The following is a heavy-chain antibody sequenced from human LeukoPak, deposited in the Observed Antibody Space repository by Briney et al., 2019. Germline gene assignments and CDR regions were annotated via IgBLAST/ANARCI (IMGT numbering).Heavy chain of an antibody. V-gene: IGHV3-21*01. CDR2: ISSSSSYI. J-gene: IGHJ3*02. D-gene: IGHD5-24*01. CDR1: GITFNSYS. Sequence: GGSLRLSCAASGITFNSYSMNWVRQAPGKGLEWVSSISSSSSYIYYADSVKGRFTISRDNAKNSLYLQMNSLRAEDTAVYYCAREGMATIIRAFDIWGQGTMVTVSS. CDR3: AREGMATIIRAFDI.